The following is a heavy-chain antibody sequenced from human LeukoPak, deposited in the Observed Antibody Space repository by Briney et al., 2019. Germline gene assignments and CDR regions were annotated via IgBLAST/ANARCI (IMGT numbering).Heavy chain of an antibody. Sequence: GASVKVSCKASGYTFTSYYMHWVRQAPGQGLEWVGIINPSGGSTSYAQKFQGRVTMTRDTSTSTVYMELSSLRSEATAVYYCASEPSTYDFWSGYYQIYWGQGTLVTVSS. CDR3: ASEPSTYDFWSGYYQIY. CDR2: INPSGGST. D-gene: IGHD3-3*01. V-gene: IGHV1-46*01. J-gene: IGHJ4*02. CDR1: GYTFTSYY.